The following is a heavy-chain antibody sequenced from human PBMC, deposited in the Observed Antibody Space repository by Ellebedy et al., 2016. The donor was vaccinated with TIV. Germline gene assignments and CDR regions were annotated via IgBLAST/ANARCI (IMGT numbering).Heavy chain of an antibody. Sequence: SSGGYYWSWIRQHPGKGLEWVSGISWNSGSIGYADSVKGRFTISRDNSKNTLYLQMNSLRAEDTAVYYCASGRPYSSSWYPAYWGQGTLVTVSS. J-gene: IGHJ4*02. CDR1: SSGGYY. D-gene: IGHD6-13*01. CDR2: ISWNSGSI. V-gene: IGHV3-9*01. CDR3: ASGRPYSSSWYPAY.